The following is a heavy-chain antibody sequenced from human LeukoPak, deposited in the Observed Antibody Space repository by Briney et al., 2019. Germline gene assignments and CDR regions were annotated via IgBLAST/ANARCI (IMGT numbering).Heavy chain of an antibody. Sequence: GGSLRLSCEASGFNFHNFAMHWVRPAPGKGLEWVAVISNDERNKYYTDSVKGRFTISRDNSKSTVYLQMNSLRPEDTAVYYCARPSPPGDGYNPCDYWGPGALVIVSS. J-gene: IGHJ4*02. V-gene: IGHV3-30*04. CDR1: GFNFHNFA. CDR2: ISNDERNK. CDR3: ARPSPPGDGYNPCDY. D-gene: IGHD5-24*01.